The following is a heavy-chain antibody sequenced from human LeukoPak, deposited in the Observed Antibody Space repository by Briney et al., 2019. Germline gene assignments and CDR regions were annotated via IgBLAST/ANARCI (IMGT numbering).Heavy chain of an antibody. Sequence: GGSLRLSCAASGFTFSSYAMNWVRQAPGKGLEWVSAISGSDGSTYYTDSVKGRFTISRDNSENTLYLQMSSLRAEDTAVYYCAKSGRTGITAADLDYWGQGTLVTVSS. V-gene: IGHV3-23*01. CDR1: GFTFSSYA. D-gene: IGHD6-13*01. CDR3: AKSGRTGITAADLDY. CDR2: ISGSDGST. J-gene: IGHJ4*02.